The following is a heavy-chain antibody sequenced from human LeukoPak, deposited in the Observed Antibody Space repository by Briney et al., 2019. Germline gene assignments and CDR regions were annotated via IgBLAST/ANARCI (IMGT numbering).Heavy chain of an antibody. Sequence: GGSLRLSCAASGFTFRSYAMSWVRQAPGKGLEWVSAISGSGGSTNYADSVKGRFTISRDNSKNTLYLQMNSLRAEDTAVYYCARAPLAYSSGWSFWFDPWGQGALVTVSS. CDR1: GFTFRSYA. CDR3: ARAPLAYSSGWSFWFDP. V-gene: IGHV3-23*01. CDR2: ISGSGGST. D-gene: IGHD6-19*01. J-gene: IGHJ5*02.